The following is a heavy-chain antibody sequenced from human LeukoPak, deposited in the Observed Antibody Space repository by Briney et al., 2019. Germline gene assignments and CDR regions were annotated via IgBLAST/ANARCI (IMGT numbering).Heavy chain of an antibody. CDR2: VYYSGST. Sequence: SETLSLTCTVSGGSISSGGYYWSWIRQHPGKGLEWIGYVYYSGSTYYNPSLKSRVTISVDTSKNQFSLKLSSVTAADTAVYYCARGHYYDSSGYYPFFGYWGQGTLVTVSS. CDR3: ARGHYYDSSGYYPFFGY. D-gene: IGHD3-22*01. J-gene: IGHJ4*02. CDR1: GGSISSGGYY. V-gene: IGHV4-31*03.